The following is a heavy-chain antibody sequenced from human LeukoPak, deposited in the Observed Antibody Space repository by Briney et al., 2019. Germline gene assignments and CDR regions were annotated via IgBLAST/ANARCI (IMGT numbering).Heavy chain of an antibody. CDR1: GGSINIFY. J-gene: IGHJ6*02. V-gene: IGHV4-59*01. Sequence: PSVTLSFACTVSGGSINIFYWNWIRQPPGQGLEWTGSVYHSGSTNYDPSLKRRVTISVDTSKNQFSLKLTSVTAADTAVYYCARPLTISGKRGLDVWGQGTTVTVSS. D-gene: IGHD3-9*01. CDR3: ARPLTISGKRGLDV. CDR2: VYHSGST.